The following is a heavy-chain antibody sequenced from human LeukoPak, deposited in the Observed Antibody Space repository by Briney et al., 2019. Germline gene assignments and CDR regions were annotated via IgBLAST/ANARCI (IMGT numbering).Heavy chain of an antibody. J-gene: IGHJ4*02. CDR2: IWYDGSNK. Sequence: GGSLRLSCAASGFTFSSYDMHWVRQAPGKGLEWVAIIWYDGSNKYYADSVKGRFTISRDNSKNTLYLQMSSLRDEDTAVYYCARDSGYSYADDYWGQGTLVTVSS. CDR3: ARDSGYSYADDY. D-gene: IGHD5-18*01. CDR1: GFTFSSYD. V-gene: IGHV3-33*01.